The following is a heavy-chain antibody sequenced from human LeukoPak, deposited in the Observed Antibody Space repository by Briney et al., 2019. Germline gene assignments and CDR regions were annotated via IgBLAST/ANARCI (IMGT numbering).Heavy chain of an antibody. CDR3: ASDPGNYGYFQH. Sequence: PGGSLRLSCAASGFTVRSHYMSWVRQAPGKGLEWVSVIYSGGSTYYAESVKGRFSISRDNSKNTLYLEMNSLRAVDTAVYYCASDPGNYGYFQHWGQGTLVTLSS. D-gene: IGHD4-11*01. V-gene: IGHV3-66*02. CDR1: GFTVRSHY. J-gene: IGHJ1*01. CDR2: IYSGGST.